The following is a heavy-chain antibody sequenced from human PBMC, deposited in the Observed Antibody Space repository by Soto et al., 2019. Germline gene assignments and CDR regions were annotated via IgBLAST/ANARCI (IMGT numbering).Heavy chain of an antibody. V-gene: IGHV1-69*01. D-gene: IGHD3-10*01. CDR3: ARDVSADTTGFRGEDL. CDR2: FIPIFVSA. CDR1: GGTVSSYA. Sequence: QLHLVQSGAEVKKAGSSVKVSCKASGGTVSSYAITWVRQAPGKGLEWMGVFIPIFVSAHYAPKFQGRITSTADEATSTADMELSGLTSEDTAIDDGARDVSADTTGFRGEDLWGQGTQGTGPS. J-gene: IGHJ4*02.